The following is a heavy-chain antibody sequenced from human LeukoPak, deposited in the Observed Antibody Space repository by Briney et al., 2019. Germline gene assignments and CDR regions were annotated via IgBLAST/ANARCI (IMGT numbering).Heavy chain of an antibody. D-gene: IGHD1-26*01. CDR1: GFTFSSYA. Sequence: GGSLRLSCVASGFTFSSYAMSWVRQAPGEGLEWVSYISSLSGTIYYADSVKGRFTISRDNAKNSLYLQMDSLRAEDTAVYYCARDRGGATSYWGQGTLVTVSS. CDR3: ARDRGGATSY. V-gene: IGHV3-48*01. CDR2: ISSLSGTI. J-gene: IGHJ4*02.